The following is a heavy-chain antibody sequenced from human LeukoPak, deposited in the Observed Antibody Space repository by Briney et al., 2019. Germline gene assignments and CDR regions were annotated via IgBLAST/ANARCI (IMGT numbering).Heavy chain of an antibody. Sequence: GGSLRLSCAASGFTFNNYAMNWVRPAPGKGLEWVSHISPSGDSTYYADSVKGRFTISRDNSKNTLYLQMNSLRAEDTAVYYCAKDSFEYCSGGSCYSDYWGQGTLVTVSS. V-gene: IGHV3-23*01. D-gene: IGHD2-15*01. CDR3: AKDSFEYCSGGSCYSDY. CDR1: GFTFNNYA. J-gene: IGHJ4*02. CDR2: ISPSGDST.